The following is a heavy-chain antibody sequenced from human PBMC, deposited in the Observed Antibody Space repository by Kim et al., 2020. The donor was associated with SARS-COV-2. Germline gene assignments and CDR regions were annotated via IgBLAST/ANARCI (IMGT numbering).Heavy chain of an antibody. V-gene: IGHV1-2*02. CDR3: ARAPTGRYYYYYGMDA. Sequence: KVQGRVTMTRDTSISTAYMELSSLRSDDTAVYYCARAPTGRYYYYYGMDAWGQGTTVTVSS. J-gene: IGHJ6*02.